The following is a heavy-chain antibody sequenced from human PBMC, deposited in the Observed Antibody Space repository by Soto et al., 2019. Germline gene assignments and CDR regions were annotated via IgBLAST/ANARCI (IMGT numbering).Heavy chain of an antibody. CDR2: IVVGSGNT. D-gene: IGHD1-26*01. CDR1: GFTFTSSA. V-gene: IGHV1-58*01. Sequence: SVKVSCKASGFTFTSSAVQWVLQARGQRLEWIGWIVVGSGNTNYAQKFQERVTITRDMSTSTAYMELNSLRSEDTAVYYCAAGPIVVGSSWFDPWGQGTLVTSPQ. CDR3: AAGPIVVGSSWFDP. J-gene: IGHJ5*02.